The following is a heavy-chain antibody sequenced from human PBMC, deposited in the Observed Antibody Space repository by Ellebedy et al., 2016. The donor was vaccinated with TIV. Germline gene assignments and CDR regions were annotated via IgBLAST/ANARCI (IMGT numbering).Heavy chain of an antibody. CDR3: AKALVPRIAVAGTGVDY. D-gene: IGHD6-19*01. V-gene: IGHV3-9*01. CDR1: GFTFDDYA. J-gene: IGHJ4*02. CDR2: ISWNSGSI. Sequence: SLKISXAASGFTFDDYAMHWVRQAPGKGLEWVSGISWNSGSIGYADSVKGRFTISRDNAKNSLYLQMNSLRAEDTALYYCAKALVPRIAVAGTGVDYWGQGTLVTVSS.